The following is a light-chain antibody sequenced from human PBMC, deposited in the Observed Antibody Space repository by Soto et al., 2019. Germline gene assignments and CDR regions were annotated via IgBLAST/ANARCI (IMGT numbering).Light chain of an antibody. CDR1: SSDFGGYNS. V-gene: IGLV2-14*01. Sequence: QSVLTQPASVSGSPGQSITISCTGTSSDFGGYNSVSWYQQHPGKAPKVLIYKVSNRPSGVSDRFSGSKSGNTASLIISGLQSEDEADYYCSSFTRSVTYVFGTGTKVTVL. J-gene: IGLJ1*01. CDR3: SSFTRSVTYV. CDR2: KVS.